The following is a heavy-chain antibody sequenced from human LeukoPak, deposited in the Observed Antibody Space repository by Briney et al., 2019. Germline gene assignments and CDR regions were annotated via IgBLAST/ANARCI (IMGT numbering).Heavy chain of an antibody. CDR1: GGSISGSNNY. D-gene: IGHD4-17*01. CDR2: IYYSGKT. CDR3: ARRGDYGDPVNY. Sequence: PSETLSLTCTVSGGSISGSNNYWAWIRQPPGKGLEWIGAIYYSGKTYYNPSLKSRVIISVDMSKNQFSLKLSSVTAADTAVYYCARRGDYGDPVNYWGQGTLVTVSS. J-gene: IGHJ4*02. V-gene: IGHV4-39*01.